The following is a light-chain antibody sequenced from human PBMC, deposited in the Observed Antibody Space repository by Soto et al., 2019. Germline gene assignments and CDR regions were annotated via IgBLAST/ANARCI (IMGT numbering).Light chain of an antibody. CDR2: XTS. J-gene: IGKJ1*01. CDR3: QQRSNWPQT. CDR1: QSVSIN. V-gene: IGKV3-11*01. Sequence: EIVMTQSPATLSVSPGERATLSCRASQSVSINLAWFQQKPGHAPXPXXXXTSSRATGIPARFSGSGSGTDFTLTISSLEPEDFAVYYCQQRSNWPQTFGQGTKVDIK.